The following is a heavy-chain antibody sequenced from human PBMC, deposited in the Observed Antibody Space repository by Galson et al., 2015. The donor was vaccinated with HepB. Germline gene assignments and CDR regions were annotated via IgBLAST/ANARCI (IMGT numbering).Heavy chain of an antibody. Sequence: SLRLSCAASGFTFSSYAMSWVRQAPGKGLEWVSAISGSGGSTYYADSVKGRFTISRDNSKNTLYLQMNSLRAEDTAVYYCAKDWPNYYDSSAYFDYWGQGTLVTVSS. CDR2: ISGSGGST. CDR1: GFTFSSYA. J-gene: IGHJ4*02. V-gene: IGHV3-23*01. D-gene: IGHD3-22*01. CDR3: AKDWPNYYDSSAYFDY.